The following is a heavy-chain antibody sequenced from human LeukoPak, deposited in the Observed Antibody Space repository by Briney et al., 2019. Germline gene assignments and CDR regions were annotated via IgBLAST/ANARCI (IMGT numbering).Heavy chain of an antibody. CDR1: GFTFSSYA. CDR2: ISYDGSNK. V-gene: IGHV3-30*04. D-gene: IGHD3-22*01. CDR3: AREPWSYYDSSGYYSWFDY. J-gene: IGHJ4*02. Sequence: PGRSLRLSCAASGFTFSSYAMHWVRQAPGKGLEWVVVISYDGSNKYYADSVKGRFTISRDNSKNTLYLQMNSLRAEDTAVYYCAREPWSYYDSSGYYSWFDYWGQGTLVTVSS.